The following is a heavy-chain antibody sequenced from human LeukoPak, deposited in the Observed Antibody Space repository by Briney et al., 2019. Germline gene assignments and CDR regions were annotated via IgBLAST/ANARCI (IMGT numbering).Heavy chain of an antibody. CDR1: GYSFTSYW. Sequence: GESLKISCKGSGYSFTSYWIGWVRQMPGKDLEWMGIIYPGDSDTRYSPSFQGQVSNSADKSISTAYLQWSSLKASDTAMYYCARLADGWYDYYYMDVWGKGTTVTVSS. CDR2: IYPGDSDT. J-gene: IGHJ6*03. V-gene: IGHV5-51*01. D-gene: IGHD6-19*01. CDR3: ARLADGWYDYYYMDV.